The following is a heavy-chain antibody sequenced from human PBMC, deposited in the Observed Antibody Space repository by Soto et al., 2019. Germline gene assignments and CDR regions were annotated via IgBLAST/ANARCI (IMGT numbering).Heavy chain of an antibody. CDR3: AKSQSRDSSGYFSLYYYYYGMDV. CDR1: GFTFSSYG. V-gene: IGHV3-30*18. D-gene: IGHD3-22*01. J-gene: IGHJ6*01. Sequence: QVQLVESGGGVVQPGRSLRLSCAASGFTFSSYGMHWVRQAPGKGLEWVAVISYDGSNKYYADSVKGRFTISRDNSKNTLYLQMNSLRAEDTAVYYCAKSQSRDSSGYFSLYYYYYGMDVW. CDR2: ISYDGSNK.